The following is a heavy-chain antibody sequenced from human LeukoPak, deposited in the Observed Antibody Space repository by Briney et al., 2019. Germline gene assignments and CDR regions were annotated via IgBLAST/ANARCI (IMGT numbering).Heavy chain of an antibody. Sequence: PGGTLRLSCSASGFTFTTYGMNWVRQAPGKGLEWVSGIGGSGTRTYYADSVKGRFTISRGNSKNTLYLQMTSLRDEDTAVYYCAKDSGWILFDDWGQGTLVTVSS. CDR1: GFTFTTYG. CDR3: AKDSGWILFDD. CDR2: IGGSGTRT. D-gene: IGHD2-2*03. V-gene: IGHV3-23*01. J-gene: IGHJ4*02.